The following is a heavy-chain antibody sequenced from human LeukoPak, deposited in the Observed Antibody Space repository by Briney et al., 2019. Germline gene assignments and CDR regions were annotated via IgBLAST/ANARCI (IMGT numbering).Heavy chain of an antibody. CDR3: AREGIVGATSEGYYYYYGMDV. J-gene: IGHJ6*02. Sequence: GGSLRLSCAASGFTFSSYSMNWVRQAPGKGLEWASSISSSSSYIYYADSVKGRFTISRDNAKNSLYLQMNSLRAEDTAVYYCAREGIVGATSEGYYYYYGMDVWGQGTTVAVSS. V-gene: IGHV3-21*01. CDR1: GFTFSSYS. CDR2: ISSSSSYI. D-gene: IGHD1-26*01.